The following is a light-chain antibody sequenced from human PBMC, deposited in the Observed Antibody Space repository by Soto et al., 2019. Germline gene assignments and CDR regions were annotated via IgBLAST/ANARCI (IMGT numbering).Light chain of an antibody. CDR2: NIS. Sequence: EIVMTQSPATLSVSPGERATLSCRASQSVSSDFAWYQQKPGQAPALLMYNISSRATGIPARFSGSGSGTEIALTISGLQSEDFAVYYCQQYNNWPLTFGGGTKVEIK. J-gene: IGKJ4*01. CDR3: QQYNNWPLT. CDR1: QSVSSD. V-gene: IGKV3-15*01.